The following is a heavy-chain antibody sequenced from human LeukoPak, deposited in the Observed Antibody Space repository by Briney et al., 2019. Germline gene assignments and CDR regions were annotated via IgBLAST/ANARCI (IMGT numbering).Heavy chain of an antibody. Sequence: GGSLRLSCVASGLTVSNHWMSWVRQAPGKGLEWVANIREERGQEYYVDSVKGRFTISKNSAKNSLYLQMNTLRVEDTAMYYCASLDTAKQPLANHWGHGTLVTVSS. CDR3: ASLDTAKQPLANH. V-gene: IGHV3-7*03. J-gene: IGHJ5*02. CDR2: IREERGQE. CDR1: GLTVSNHW. D-gene: IGHD5-18*01.